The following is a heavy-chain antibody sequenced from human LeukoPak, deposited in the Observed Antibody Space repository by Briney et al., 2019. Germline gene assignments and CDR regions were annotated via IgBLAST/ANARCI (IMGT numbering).Heavy chain of an antibody. CDR2: ISRSSDTI. Sequence: GGSLRLSCAASGFTFIINSMNWVRQAPGKGLEWVSYISRSSDTIYYADSVKGRFTISRDNAKNSLYLQMNSLRDEDTAVYYCARDLTTMVRGLPLDYWGQGTLVTVSS. D-gene: IGHD3-10*01. CDR3: ARDLTTMVRGLPLDY. J-gene: IGHJ4*02. CDR1: GFTFIINS. V-gene: IGHV3-48*02.